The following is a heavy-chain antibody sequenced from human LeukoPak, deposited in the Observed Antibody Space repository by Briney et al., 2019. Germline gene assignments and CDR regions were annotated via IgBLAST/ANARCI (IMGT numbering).Heavy chain of an antibody. D-gene: IGHD4-17*01. CDR3: ARQVRLRGKKRYYLDY. J-gene: IGHJ4*02. Sequence: SETLSLTRAVYGGPFSGYYWGWIPQPPGKGLEWIGELNHSGGTNYNPSLKSRVTISVDTSKNQFSLKLSSVTAADTAVYYCARQVRLRGKKRYYLDYWGQGTLVTVSS. CDR2: LNHSGGT. V-gene: IGHV4-34*01. CDR1: GGPFSGYY.